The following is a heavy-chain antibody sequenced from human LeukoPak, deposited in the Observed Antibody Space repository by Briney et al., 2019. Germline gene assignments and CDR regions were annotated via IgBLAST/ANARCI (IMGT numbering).Heavy chain of an antibody. D-gene: IGHD4-17*01. J-gene: IGHJ4*02. Sequence: SETLSLTCTVSGDSLSSGSYYWTWIRQPAGKGLEWIGRIYISGSTKYNPSLKSRVTISVDTSKNQFSLKLSSVTAADTAVYYCARGMATVTSYFDYWGQGTLVTVSS. CDR1: GDSLSSGSYY. CDR3: ARGMATVTSYFDY. V-gene: IGHV4-61*02. CDR2: IYISGST.